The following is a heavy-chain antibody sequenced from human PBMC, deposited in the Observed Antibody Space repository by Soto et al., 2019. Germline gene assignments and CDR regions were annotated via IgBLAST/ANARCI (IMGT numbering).Heavy chain of an antibody. CDR1: GGSFSGYY. V-gene: IGHV4-34*01. D-gene: IGHD3-10*01. CDR3: ARGPSYYYGSGNYGMDV. CDR2: INHSGST. J-gene: IGHJ6*02. Sequence: SETLSLTCAVYGGSFSGYYWSWIRQPPGKGLEWIGEINHSGSTNYNPSLKSRVTIPVDTSKNQFSLKLSSVTAADTAVYYCARGPSYYYGSGNYGMDVWGQGTTVTVSS.